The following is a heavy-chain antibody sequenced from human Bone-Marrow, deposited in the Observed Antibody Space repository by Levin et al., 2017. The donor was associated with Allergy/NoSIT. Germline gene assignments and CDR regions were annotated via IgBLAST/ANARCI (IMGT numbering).Heavy chain of an antibody. J-gene: IGHJ6*03. D-gene: IGHD2/OR15-2a*01. CDR2: INAGNGVT. Sequence: ASVKVSCKTSGYTFNGYGMHWVRQAPGQRLEWMGWINAGNGVTKYSQKFQGRVTMTRDTPASTAYLELSSLRSEDTAVYYCARGLHTFYYYYMDVWGKGTTVTVSS. CDR1: GYTFNGYG. V-gene: IGHV1-3*01. CDR3: ARGLHTFYYYYMDV.